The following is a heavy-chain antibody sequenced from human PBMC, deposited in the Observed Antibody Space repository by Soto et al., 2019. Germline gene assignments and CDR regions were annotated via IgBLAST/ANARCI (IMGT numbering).Heavy chain of an antibody. V-gene: IGHV3-33*01. J-gene: IGHJ4*02. D-gene: IGHD4-17*01. CDR2: IWYDGSNK. Sequence: GGSLRLSCAASGFTFSSYGMHWVRQAPGKGLEWVAVIWYDGSNKYYADSVKGRFTISRDNSKNTLYLQMNSLRAEDTAVYYCAREPEVDYGDLPSYFDYWGQGTLVTVSS. CDR1: GFTFSSYG. CDR3: AREPEVDYGDLPSYFDY.